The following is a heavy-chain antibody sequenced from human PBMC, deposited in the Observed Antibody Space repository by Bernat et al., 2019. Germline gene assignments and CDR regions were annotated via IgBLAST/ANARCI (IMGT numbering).Heavy chain of an antibody. CDR2: IKQDGSEK. CDR3: VRTAREADS. D-gene: IGHD5-18*01. J-gene: IGHJ4*02. V-gene: IGHV3-7*03. Sequence: EVQLVESGGGLVQPGGSLRLSCAASGFTFSSYWMSWVRQAPGKGLEWVANIKQDGSEKYYVDSVKGRFTISRDNAKNSLYLQMNSLTVDDTAVYYCVRTAREADSWGQGTLVTVSS. CDR1: GFTFSSYW.